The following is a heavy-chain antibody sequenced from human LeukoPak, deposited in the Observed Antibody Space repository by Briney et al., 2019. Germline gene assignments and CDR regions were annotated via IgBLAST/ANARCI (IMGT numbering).Heavy chain of an antibody. CDR3: ARGAFGAYYYYYYMDV. V-gene: IGHV1-18*01. Sequence: ASVKVSCKASGYTFTSYGISWVRQAPGQGLEWMGWISAYNGNTNYAQKLQGRVTMTTDTSTSTAYMELRSLRSDDTAVYYCARGAFGAYYYYYYMDVWGKGTTVTVSS. CDR2: ISAYNGNT. J-gene: IGHJ6*03. CDR1: GYTFTSYG. D-gene: IGHD3-16*01.